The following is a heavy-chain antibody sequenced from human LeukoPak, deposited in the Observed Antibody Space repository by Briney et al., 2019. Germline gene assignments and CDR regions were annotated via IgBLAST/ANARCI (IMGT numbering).Heavy chain of an antibody. V-gene: IGHV4-39*01. D-gene: IGHD2-15*01. CDR3: ARQEGSYDPNYFDY. CDR1: GDSISSSSQY. Sequence: SETLSLTCTVSGDSISSSSQYCGWIRQPPGRGLEWNVSIYYSGSTYYNPSLKSRVTISVDTPKNQLSLKMSSVTAADTAVYYCARQEGSYDPNYFDYWGQGTLVTVSS. J-gene: IGHJ4*02. CDR2: IYYSGST.